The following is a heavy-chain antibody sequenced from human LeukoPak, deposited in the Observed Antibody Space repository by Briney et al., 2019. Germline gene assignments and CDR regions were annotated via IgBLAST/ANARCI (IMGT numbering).Heavy chain of an antibody. Sequence: SVKVSCKASGGTFSSYAISWVRQAPGQGLEWMGRIIPIFGTANYAQKFQGRVTITTDESTSTAYMELSSLGSEDTAVYYCARDRIAAAGTRGFDYWGQGTLVTVSS. D-gene: IGHD6-13*01. J-gene: IGHJ4*02. CDR2: IIPIFGTA. V-gene: IGHV1-69*05. CDR3: ARDRIAAAGTRGFDY. CDR1: GGTFSSYA.